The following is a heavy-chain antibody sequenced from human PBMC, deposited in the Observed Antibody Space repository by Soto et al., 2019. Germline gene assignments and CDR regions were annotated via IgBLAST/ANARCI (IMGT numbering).Heavy chain of an antibody. CDR1: GLTLTIFA. CDR2: ISPNGDST. D-gene: IGHD2-8*01. CDR3: AKVRLTDYLRYAPHL. J-gene: IGHJ3*01. Sequence: EVQLLESGGGLVQRGGSLRLACAASGLTLTIFAMNWVRKAQGRGLEWVSIISPNGDSTYYADSVKGRFTISRDNSQNTVFLQMNSLRAEDTAIYFCAKVRLTDYLRYAPHLWGQGTLVTVSS. V-gene: IGHV3-23*01.